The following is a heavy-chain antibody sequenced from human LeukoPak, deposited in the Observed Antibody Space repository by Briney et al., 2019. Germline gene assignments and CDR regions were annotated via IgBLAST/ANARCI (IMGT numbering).Heavy chain of an antibody. CDR3: ARAQEWFGELWDDY. CDR2: IYTSGST. J-gene: IGHJ4*02. D-gene: IGHD3-10*01. V-gene: IGHV4-61*02. Sequence: SETLSLTCTVSGGSISSGSYYRSWIRQPAGKGLEWIGRIYTSGSTNYNPSLKSRVTISVDTSKNQFSLKLSSVTAADTAVYYCARAQEWFGELWDDYWGQGTLVTVSS. CDR1: GGSISSGSYY.